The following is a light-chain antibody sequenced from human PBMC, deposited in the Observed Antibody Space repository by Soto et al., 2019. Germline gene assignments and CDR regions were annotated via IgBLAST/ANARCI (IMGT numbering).Light chain of an antibody. Sequence: TQSPDSLAVSLGERATMNCKSSQSLLFRSNNKNYLAWYQQKPGQPPKLLLYWASTRQSGVPARFSGSGSGTDFTLTISSLQAEDVAVYYCQQYFGTPYTFGQGTKLEIK. CDR1: QSLLFRSNNKNY. CDR2: WAS. J-gene: IGKJ2*01. V-gene: IGKV4-1*01. CDR3: QQYFGTPYT.